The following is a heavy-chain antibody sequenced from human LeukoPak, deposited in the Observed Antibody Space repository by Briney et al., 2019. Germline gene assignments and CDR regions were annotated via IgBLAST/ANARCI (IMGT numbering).Heavy chain of an antibody. V-gene: IGHV1-46*01. CDR2: INPSGGST. CDR1: GYTFTSYY. Sequence: ASVKVSCKASGYTFTSYYMHWVRQAPGQGLEWMGIINPSGGSTSYAQKFQGRVTMTRDTSTSTVYMELSSLRSEDTAVYYCARVLGGYYGSGSLIGDFDYWGQGTLVTVSS. CDR3: ARVLGGYYGSGSLIGDFDY. J-gene: IGHJ4*02. D-gene: IGHD3-10*01.